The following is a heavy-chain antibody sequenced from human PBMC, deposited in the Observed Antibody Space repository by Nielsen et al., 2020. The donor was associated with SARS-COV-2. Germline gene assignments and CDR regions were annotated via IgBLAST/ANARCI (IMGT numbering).Heavy chain of an antibody. D-gene: IGHD4-17*01. CDR3: ARAGYDSDYGDYGLPYYGMDV. V-gene: IGHV1-18*01. J-gene: IGHJ6*02. CDR1: GYTFTSYG. Sequence: ASVKVSCKASGYTFTSYGISWVRQAPGQGLEWMGWISAYNGNTNYAQKLQGRVTMTTDTSTSTAYMELRSLRSDDTAVYYCARAGYDSDYGDYGLPYYGMDVWGQGTTVTVSS. CDR2: ISAYNGNT.